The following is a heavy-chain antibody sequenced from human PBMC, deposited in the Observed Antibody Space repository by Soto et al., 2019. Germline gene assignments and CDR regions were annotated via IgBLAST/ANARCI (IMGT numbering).Heavy chain of an antibody. Sequence: GSLRLSCAASGFTFSSYSMNWVRQAPGKGLEWVSYISSSSSTIYYADSVKGRFTISRDNAKNSLYLQMNSLRDEDTAVYYCARARDSSGFPFYFDYWGQGTLVTVSS. V-gene: IGHV3-48*02. CDR2: ISSSSSTI. CDR3: ARARDSSGFPFYFDY. J-gene: IGHJ4*02. CDR1: GFTFSSYS. D-gene: IGHD3-22*01.